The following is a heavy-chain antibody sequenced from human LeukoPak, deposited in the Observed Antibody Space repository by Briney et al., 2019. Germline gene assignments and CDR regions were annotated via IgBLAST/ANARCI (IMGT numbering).Heavy chain of an antibody. V-gene: IGHV4-59*08. D-gene: IGHD1-14*01. Sequence: PSETLSLTCTVSGGSMSPFYWSWIRQSPGKGLEWIGSIYYSGGTNYNPSLKSRVTISVDTSKNQFSLELSSVTAADTAVYYCAVNSTKHTFVIWGQGTMDTVSS. CDR3: AVNSTKHTFVI. J-gene: IGHJ3*02. CDR2: IYYSGGT. CDR1: GGSMSPFY.